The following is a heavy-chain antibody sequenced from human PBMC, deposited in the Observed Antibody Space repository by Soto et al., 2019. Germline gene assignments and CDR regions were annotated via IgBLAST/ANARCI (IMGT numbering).Heavy chain of an antibody. V-gene: IGHV3-21*01. J-gene: IGHJ6*02. CDR2: ISSSSSYI. CDR3: ARASTTMVRGVTYYYGMDV. D-gene: IGHD3-10*01. CDR1: GFTFSSYS. Sequence: GGSLRLSCAASGFTFSSYSMNWVRQAPGKGLEWVSSISSSSSYIYYADSVKGRFTISRDNAKNSLYLQMNSLRAEDTAVYYCARASTTMVRGVTYYYGMDVWGQGTTVTVSS.